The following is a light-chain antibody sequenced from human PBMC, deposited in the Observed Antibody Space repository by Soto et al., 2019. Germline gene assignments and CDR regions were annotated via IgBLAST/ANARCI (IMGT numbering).Light chain of an antibody. V-gene: IGKV3-11*01. CDR2: DAS. J-gene: IGKJ4*01. Sequence: EIVLTQSPATLSLSPGERATLSCRASQSVGTYLVWYQQKPGQAPRLLIYDASKRAIGIPDRFSGSGSGTDFTLTISGLEPGDSAVYYCQQRRAWPRVFGGGTRRE. CDR3: QQRRAWPRV. CDR1: QSVGTY.